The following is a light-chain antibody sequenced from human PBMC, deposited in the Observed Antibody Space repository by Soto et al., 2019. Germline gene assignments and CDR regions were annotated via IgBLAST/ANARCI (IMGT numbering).Light chain of an antibody. CDR3: HQRQSWPRT. CDR2: LAS. V-gene: IGKV3-11*01. Sequence: EIVLTQSPATLSSFPGDRVTLSCRASQAVNTRLAWYQHKPGQAPRLLIYLASNRAAGVPARFSGSGSGTDFTLTISNVEPEDFAVYYCHQRQSWPRTSGQVTKVDIK. CDR1: QAVNTR. J-gene: IGKJ1*01.